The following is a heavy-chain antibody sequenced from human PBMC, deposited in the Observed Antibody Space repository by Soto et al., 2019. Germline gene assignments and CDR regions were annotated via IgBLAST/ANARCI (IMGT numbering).Heavy chain of an antibody. CDR3: VREDGHDGKFDC. Sequence: QVQLVQSGAEAKNPGATVKVSCKASGYSFTGYLIHWVRHAPGQGLACMGWINPNSGDTLYAQKFKGWITMRSDTSTGTAYMEFNRLRSDDTAVYYCVREDGHDGKFDCWGQGTLVTVSS. D-gene: IGHD1-26*01. CDR1: GYSFTGYL. J-gene: IGHJ4*02. V-gene: IGHV1-2*04. CDR2: INPNSGDT.